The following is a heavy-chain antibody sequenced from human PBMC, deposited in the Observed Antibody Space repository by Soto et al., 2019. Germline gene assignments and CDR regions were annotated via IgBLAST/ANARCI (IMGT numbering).Heavy chain of an antibody. CDR2: IYYSGST. CDR1: GGSISSYY. CDR3: ARGLGESWEMATTLAY. V-gene: IGHV4-59*01. D-gene: IGHD5-12*01. Sequence: QVQLQESGPGLVKPSETLSLTCTVSGGSISSYYWSWIRQPPGKGLEWIGYIYYSGSTNYNPSLKSRFTVSVDTSKNQFSLKLSSVTAADTAVYYCARGLGESWEMATTLAYWGQGTLVTVSS. J-gene: IGHJ4*02.